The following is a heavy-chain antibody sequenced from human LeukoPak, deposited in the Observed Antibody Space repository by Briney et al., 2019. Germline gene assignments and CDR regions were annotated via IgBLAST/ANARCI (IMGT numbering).Heavy chain of an antibody. CDR2: ISGSGSSI. J-gene: IGHJ4*02. D-gene: IGHD3-10*01. CDR1: GFTFSSYE. Sequence: GGSLRLSCAASGFTFSSYEMNWVRQAPGKGLEWVSFISGSGSSIYYADSMKGRFTISRDNAKNSLYLQMNSLRAEDTAIYYCARVFWFGELFYWGQGTLVTVSS. CDR3: ARVFWFGELFY. V-gene: IGHV3-48*03.